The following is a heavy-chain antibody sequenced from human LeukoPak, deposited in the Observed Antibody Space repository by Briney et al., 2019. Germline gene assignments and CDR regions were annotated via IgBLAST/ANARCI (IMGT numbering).Heavy chain of an antibody. CDR1: GYSISSGYY. J-gene: IGHJ6*03. CDR3: ARISSDWPHYYMDV. Sequence: SETLSLTCTVSGYSISSGYYWGWIRQPPGKGLKWIGSIYHSGSTYYNPSLKSRVTISVDTSKNQFSLKLSSVTAADTAVYCARISSDWPHYYMDVWGKGTTVTVSS. CDR2: IYHSGST. D-gene: IGHD6-19*01. V-gene: IGHV4-38-2*02.